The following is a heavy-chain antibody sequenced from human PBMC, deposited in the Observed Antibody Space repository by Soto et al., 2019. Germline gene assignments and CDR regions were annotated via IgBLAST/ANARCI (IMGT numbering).Heavy chain of an antibody. CDR3: ASNMITRGMAD. D-gene: IGHD3-22*01. CDR1: GYTFTSYD. J-gene: IGHJ6*02. V-gene: IGHV1-8*01. CDR2: MNHNSVNT. Sequence: QVQLVQSGAEVKKPVASVTVSCKASGYTFTSYDINWVRQATGQGLEWMGWMNHNSVNTGYAQKLQGRGTMTSNSAVSTAYIELSTMRSEDTAVDYCASNMITRGMADCGQGSTVTVS.